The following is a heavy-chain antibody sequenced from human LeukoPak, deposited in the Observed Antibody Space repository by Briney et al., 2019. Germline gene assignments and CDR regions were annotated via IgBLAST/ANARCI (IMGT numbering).Heavy chain of an antibody. CDR2: INHSGST. J-gene: IGHJ4*02. V-gene: IGHV4-34*01. Sequence: ASETLSLTCAVYGGSFSGYYWSWIRQPPGKGLEWIGEINHSGSTNYNPSLKSRVTISVDTSKNQFSLKLSSVTAADTAVYYCARNFGPWTGTTTTPNFDYWGQGTLVTVSS. D-gene: IGHD1-7*01. CDR3: ARNFGPWTGTTTTPNFDY. CDR1: GGSFSGYY.